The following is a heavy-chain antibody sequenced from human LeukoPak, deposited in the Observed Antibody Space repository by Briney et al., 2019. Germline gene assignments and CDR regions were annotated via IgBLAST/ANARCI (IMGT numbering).Heavy chain of an antibody. CDR2: ISGSGGST. Sequence: PGGSLRLSCAASGFTFSSYAMSWVRQAPGKGLEWVSAISGSGGSTYYADSVKGRFTISRDNSKNTLYLQMNSLRAEDTAVYYCAKGYEAIFGVVTPGGYFDYWGQGTLVTVSS. V-gene: IGHV3-23*01. CDR3: AKGYEAIFGVVTPGGYFDY. J-gene: IGHJ4*02. D-gene: IGHD3-3*01. CDR1: GFTFSSYA.